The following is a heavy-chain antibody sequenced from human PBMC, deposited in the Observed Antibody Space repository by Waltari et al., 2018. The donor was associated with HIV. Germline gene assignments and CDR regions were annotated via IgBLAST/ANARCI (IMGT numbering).Heavy chain of an antibody. CDR2: INHSGSI. CDR1: GGSFSGYY. Sequence: QVRLQQWGAGLLKPSETLSLSCAVYGGSFSGYYWSWIRQSPGKGLECIGEINHSGSINYNPSLKSRVIISVDRYKNQFSLKLTSVTAADTAVYYCARGSWRSGMDVWGLGTTVIVSS. J-gene: IGHJ6*02. D-gene: IGHD3-16*02. CDR3: ARGSWRSGMDV. V-gene: IGHV4-34*01.